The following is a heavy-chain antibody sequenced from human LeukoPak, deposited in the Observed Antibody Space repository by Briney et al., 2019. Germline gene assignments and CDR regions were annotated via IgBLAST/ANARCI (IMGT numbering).Heavy chain of an antibody. D-gene: IGHD2-2*01. J-gene: IGHJ5*02. CDR3: ARVESYCSSTSCSSFWFDP. CDR1: GFTFDDYG. CDR2: INWNDGST. V-gene: IGHV3-20*04. Sequence: GGSLRLSCAASGFTFDDYGMSWVRHAPGKGLEWVSGINWNDGSTGYADSVKGRFTISRDNAKNSLYLQMNSLRAEDTALYYCARVESYCSSTSCSSFWFDPWGQGTLVTVSS.